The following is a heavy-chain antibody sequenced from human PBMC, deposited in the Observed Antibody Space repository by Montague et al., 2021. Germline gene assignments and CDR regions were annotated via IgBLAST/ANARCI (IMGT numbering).Heavy chain of an antibody. D-gene: IGHD1-26*01. J-gene: IGHJ4*02. V-gene: IGHV5-51*01. CDR3: ARLSGSGTNAIDY. CDR2: VYPGDSDT. Sequence: QSGAEVKKPGESLKISCKGSGYSFTNYWIGWVRQMPGKGLEWMGIVYPGDSDTRYSPSFPGQDTISADKSISTAYLQWSSLKASDIAMYYCARLSGSGTNAIDYWGQGTLVTVSA. CDR1: GYSFTNYW.